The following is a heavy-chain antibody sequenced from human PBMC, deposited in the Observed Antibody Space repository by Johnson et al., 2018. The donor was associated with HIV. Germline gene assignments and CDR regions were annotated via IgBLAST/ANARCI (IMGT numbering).Heavy chain of an antibody. CDR1: GFTFNDYA. Sequence: QLVESGGGLVQPGRSLRLSCAASGFTFNDYAMHWVRQVPGKGLEWVSGIRWNSDNIAYADSVRGRFTISRDNAENSLYLQMNSLRAEDTALYSCAKDRVRYTSDVDAFDLWGQGTMVTVSS. D-gene: IGHD1-1*01. V-gene: IGHV3-9*01. CDR2: IRWNSDNI. CDR3: AKDRVRYTSDVDAFDL. J-gene: IGHJ3*01.